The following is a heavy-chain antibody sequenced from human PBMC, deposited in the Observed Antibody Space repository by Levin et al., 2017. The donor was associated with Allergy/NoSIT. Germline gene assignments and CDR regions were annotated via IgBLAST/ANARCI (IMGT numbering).Heavy chain of an antibody. CDR3: ARSLDSTAWLNLLS. CDR1: GFSDTTSGMS. D-gene: IGHD6-19*01. CDR2: IYWDDEK. J-gene: IGHJ5*02. Sequence: ASGPTLVKPTQTLTLTCTFSGFSDTTSGMSVSWIRQPPGKALEWLARIYWDDEKYYSTSLKTRLTISKDTSKNQVVLTMTDMDPADTATYYCARSLDSTAWLNLLSWGQGALVTVSS. V-gene: IGHV2-70*11.